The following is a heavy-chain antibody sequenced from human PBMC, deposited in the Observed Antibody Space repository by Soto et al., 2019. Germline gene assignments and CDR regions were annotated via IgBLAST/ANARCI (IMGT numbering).Heavy chain of an antibody. CDR1: GFTFSSYA. V-gene: IGHV3-23*01. J-gene: IGHJ6*03. CDR2: ISDSGST. D-gene: IGHD2-15*01. Sequence: EVQLLESGGGLVQPGGSRRLSCAASGFTFSSYAMSWVRQAPGKGLEWVSTISDSGSTYYADSVKGRFTISSDISKNTLYVQMNSLRAEDTAVYYCAKGGEGYCSGTSCLYHMDAWGKGTTVTVSS. CDR3: AKGGEGYCSGTSCLYHMDA.